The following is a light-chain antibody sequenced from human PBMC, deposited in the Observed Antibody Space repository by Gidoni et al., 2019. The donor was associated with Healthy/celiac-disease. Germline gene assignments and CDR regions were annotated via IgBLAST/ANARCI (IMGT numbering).Light chain of an antibody. V-gene: IGKV3-11*01. Sequence: EIVLTQSPATLSLSPGERATLSCRASQSVSSYLAWYQQKPGQAPRLLIYDASNRATGIPARFSGSGSVTDFTLTISSLEPEDFAVYYCQQRSNWPRTFGQXTRLEIK. CDR3: QQRSNWPRT. CDR1: QSVSSY. CDR2: DAS. J-gene: IGKJ5*01.